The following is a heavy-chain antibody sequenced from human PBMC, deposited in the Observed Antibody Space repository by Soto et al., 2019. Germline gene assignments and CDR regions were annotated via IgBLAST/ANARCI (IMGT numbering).Heavy chain of an antibody. V-gene: IGHV1-58*01. D-gene: IGHD3-22*01. CDR1: GFTFTSSA. J-gene: IGHJ4*02. CDR3: AADRYYYDSSGYQVFDY. CDR2: IVVGSGNT. Sequence: GAXVKVSCKASGFTFTSSAVQWVRQARGQRLEWIGWIVVGSGNTNYAQKFQERVTITRDMSTSTAYMELSSLRSEDTAVYYCAADRYYYDSSGYQVFDYWGQGTLVPVSS.